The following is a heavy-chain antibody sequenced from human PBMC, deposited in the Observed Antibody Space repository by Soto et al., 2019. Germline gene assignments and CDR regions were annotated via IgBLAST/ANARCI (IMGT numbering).Heavy chain of an antibody. D-gene: IGHD2-8*01. CDR2: ISAYNGNT. Sequence: GASVKVSCKASGYTFNSYGISWVRQAPGQGLEWMGWISAYNGNTNYAQKLQGRVTMTTDTSTSTAYMELRSLRSDDTAVYYCAREGYCTNGVCSYYYYYMDVWGKGTTVTVSS. CDR3: AREGYCTNGVCSYYYYYMDV. CDR1: GYTFNSYG. V-gene: IGHV1-18*01. J-gene: IGHJ6*03.